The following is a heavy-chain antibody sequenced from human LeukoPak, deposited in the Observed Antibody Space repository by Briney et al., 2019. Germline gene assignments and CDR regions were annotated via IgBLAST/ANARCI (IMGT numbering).Heavy chain of an antibody. CDR2: MNPNSGST. Sequence: ASVNLSCKASGYTFTSYDINWVRQATGQGPEWMGWMNPNSGSTGYAQQFQGRVTMTRTTSTSTAYMELSSLRSDDTAVYYCARGWFGQLLQDYWGQGTLVTVSS. D-gene: IGHD3-10*01. CDR1: GYTFTSYD. V-gene: IGHV1-8*01. CDR3: ARGWFGQLLQDY. J-gene: IGHJ4*02.